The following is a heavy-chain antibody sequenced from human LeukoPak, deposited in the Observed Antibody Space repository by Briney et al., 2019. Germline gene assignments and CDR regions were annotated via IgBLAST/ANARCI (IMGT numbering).Heavy chain of an antibody. CDR2: ISGNGGST. Sequence: PGGSLRLSCAASGFSFSNSAITWVRQAPGKGLEWVSSISGNGGSTYYADSVKGRFTMSRDNSKNTLYLQINSLRVEDTAVYYCAKCYGDYPNDYWGQGTLVTVSS. CDR3: AKCYGDYPNDY. D-gene: IGHD4-17*01. V-gene: IGHV3-23*01. CDR1: GFSFSNSA. J-gene: IGHJ4*02.